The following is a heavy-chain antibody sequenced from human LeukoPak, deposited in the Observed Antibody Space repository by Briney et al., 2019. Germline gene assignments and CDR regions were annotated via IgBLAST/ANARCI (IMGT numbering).Heavy chain of an antibody. D-gene: IGHD3-3*01. Sequence: SETLSLTCTVSGGSISSYYWSWIRQPPGKGLEWIGEINHSGSTNFSPSLRGRVSISVDTSKNQLSLRLNSVTAADTAVYFCSRGVAHRSYWSRYYRERPIHYGMDVWGQGTTVIVS. CDR1: GGSISSYY. CDR3: SRGVAHRSYWSRYYRERPIHYGMDV. V-gene: IGHV4-34*01. CDR2: INHSGST. J-gene: IGHJ6*02.